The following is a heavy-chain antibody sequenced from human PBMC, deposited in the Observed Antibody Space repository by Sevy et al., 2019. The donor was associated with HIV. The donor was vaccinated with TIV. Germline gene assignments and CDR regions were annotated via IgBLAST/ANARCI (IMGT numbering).Heavy chain of an antibody. Sequence: GGSLRLSCAASGFTFSSYAMHWVRQAPGKGLEWVAVISYDGSNKYYADSVKGRFTISRDNAKNSLYLQMNSLRAEDTAVYYCARDSRHFGKRFLEWLLPHWYFDLWGRGTLVTVSS. J-gene: IGHJ2*01. CDR3: ARDSRHFGKRFLEWLLPHWYFDL. CDR2: ISYDGSNK. D-gene: IGHD3-3*01. CDR1: GFTFSSYA. V-gene: IGHV3-30-3*01.